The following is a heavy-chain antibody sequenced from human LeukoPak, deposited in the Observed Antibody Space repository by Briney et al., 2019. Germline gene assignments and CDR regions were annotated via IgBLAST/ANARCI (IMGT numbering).Heavy chain of an antibody. D-gene: IGHD2-15*01. Sequence: SETLSLTCTVSGGSISSYYWSWIRQPPGKGLEWIGYIYYSGSTNYNPSLKSRVTISVDTSKNQFSLKLSSVTAADTAVYYCARHLGGSNYYFDYWGQGTLVTVSS. V-gene: IGHV4-59*08. CDR2: IYYSGST. CDR1: GGSISSYY. CDR3: ARHLGGSNYYFDY. J-gene: IGHJ4*02.